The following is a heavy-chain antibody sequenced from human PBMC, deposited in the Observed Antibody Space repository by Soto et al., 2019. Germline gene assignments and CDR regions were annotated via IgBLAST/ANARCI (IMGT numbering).Heavy chain of an antibody. CDR2: ISWNSGSI. V-gene: IGHV3-9*01. Sequence: EVQLVESGGGLVQPGRSLRLSCAASGFTFDDYAMHWVRQAPGKGLEWVSGISWNSGSIGYADSVKGRFTISRDNAKNPLYLQMNSLRAEDTALYYCAKALNIAVAGRDDYWGQGTLVTVSS. CDR3: AKALNIAVAGRDDY. CDR1: GFTFDDYA. J-gene: IGHJ4*02. D-gene: IGHD6-19*01.